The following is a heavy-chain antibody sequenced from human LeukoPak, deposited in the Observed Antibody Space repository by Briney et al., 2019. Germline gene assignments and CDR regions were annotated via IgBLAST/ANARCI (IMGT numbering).Heavy chain of an antibody. D-gene: IGHD2-21*02. Sequence: GGSLRLSCAASGFSFSSHGMSWVRQAPGKGLEWVSGIIGGAGGTYYADSVKGRFTISRDNSKNTLYLQMNSLRAEDTAVYYCAKVPRHIVVVTAIDYWGQGTLVTVSS. CDR2: IIGGAGGT. CDR1: GFSFSSHG. J-gene: IGHJ4*02. CDR3: AKVPRHIVVVTAIDY. V-gene: IGHV3-23*01.